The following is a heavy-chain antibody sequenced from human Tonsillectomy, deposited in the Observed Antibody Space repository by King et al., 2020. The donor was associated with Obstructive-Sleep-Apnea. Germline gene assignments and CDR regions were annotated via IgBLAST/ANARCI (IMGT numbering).Heavy chain of an antibody. Sequence: QVQLVESGGGVVQPGKSLRLSCAASGFIFSSYAMNWVRQAPGKGLEWVAVISYDGTNKYYADSVKGRFTISRDDSKNTLYLQMSSLRAEDTAVYYCARALVNFDFWSGSRYWGQGPLVTVSS. D-gene: IGHD3-3*01. CDR3: ARALVNFDFWSGSRY. J-gene: IGHJ4*02. V-gene: IGHV3-30*04. CDR2: ISYDGTNK. CDR1: GFIFSSYA.